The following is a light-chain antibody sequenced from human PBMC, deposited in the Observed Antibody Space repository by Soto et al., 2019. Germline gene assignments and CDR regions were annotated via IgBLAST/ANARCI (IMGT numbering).Light chain of an antibody. V-gene: IGKV3-20*01. CDR3: QQYGSSPGT. CDR1: QSVSSSY. CDR2: GAS. J-gene: IGKJ1*01. Sequence: EIVLTQSPGTLSLSPGERATLSCRASQSVSSSYLAWYQQNPGQAPRLLIYGASSRATGIPDRFSGSGSGTDFTRTISRLEPEDFAVYYCQQYGSSPGTVGQGTKVEIK.